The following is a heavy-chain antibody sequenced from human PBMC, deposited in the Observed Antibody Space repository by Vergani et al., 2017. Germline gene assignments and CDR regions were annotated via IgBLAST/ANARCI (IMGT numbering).Heavy chain of an antibody. D-gene: IGHD3-9*01. V-gene: IGHV3-9*01. CDR2: MSWNSGSI. CDR1: GFTFDDYA. J-gene: IGHJ5*02. Sequence: EVQLVESGGGLVQPGRSLRLSCAASGFTFDDYAMHWVRQAPGKGLEWVSGMSWNSGSIGYADSVKGRFTISRDNAKNSLYLQMNSLRAEDTALYYCEKGSHWFGWFDPWGQGTLVTVSS. CDR3: EKGSHWFGWFDP.